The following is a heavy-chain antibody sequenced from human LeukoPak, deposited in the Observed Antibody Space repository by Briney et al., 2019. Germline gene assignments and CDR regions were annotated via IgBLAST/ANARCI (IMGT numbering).Heavy chain of an antibody. CDR3: ARDSTYDSSGHTRGAFDY. D-gene: IGHD3-22*01. CDR1: GGTFSSYA. CDR2: IIPIFGIA. J-gene: IGHJ4*02. Sequence: SVKVSCKTSGGTFSSYAISWVRQAPGQGLEWMGRIIPIFGIANYAQKFQGRVTITADKSTSTAYMELSSLRSEATAVYYCARDSTYDSSGHTRGAFDYWGQGTLVTVSS. V-gene: IGHV1-69*04.